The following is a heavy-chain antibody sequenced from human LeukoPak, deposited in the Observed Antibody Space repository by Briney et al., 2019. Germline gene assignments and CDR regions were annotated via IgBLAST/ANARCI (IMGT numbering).Heavy chain of an antibody. CDR1: GFTFSSYE. D-gene: IGHD6-19*01. J-gene: IGHJ3*02. CDR3: ARAPGQWLVPDAFDI. V-gene: IGHV3-48*03. CDR2: ISSSGSTI. Sequence: PGGSLRLSCAASGFTFSSYEMNWVRQAPGKGLEWVSYISSSGSTIYYADSVKGRFTISRDNAKNSLYLQMNSLRAEDTAVYYCARAPGQWLVPDAFDIWGQGRMVTVSS.